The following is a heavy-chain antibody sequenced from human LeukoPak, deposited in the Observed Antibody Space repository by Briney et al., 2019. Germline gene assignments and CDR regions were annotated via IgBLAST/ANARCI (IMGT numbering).Heavy chain of an antibody. CDR2: IYYSGTT. CDR1: GGSISSYY. Sequence: SETLSLTCTVSGGSISSYYWSWIRQPPGKGLEWIGYIYYSGTTNNNPSLKSRVTISVDTSKNQFSLKLSSVTAADTAVYYCARGVYIAAAQYGYWGQGTLVTVSS. D-gene: IGHD6-13*01. J-gene: IGHJ4*02. CDR3: ARGVYIAAAQYGY. V-gene: IGHV4-59*01.